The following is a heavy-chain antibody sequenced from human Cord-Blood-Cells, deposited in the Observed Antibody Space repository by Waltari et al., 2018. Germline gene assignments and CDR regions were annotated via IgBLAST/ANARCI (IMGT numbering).Heavy chain of an antibody. CDR2: IIPIFGTA. D-gene: IGHD3-3*01. V-gene: IGHV1-69*12. CDR3: ARDLGEFLDGGAAFDI. CDR1: GGTFSSYA. Sequence: QVQLVQSGAEVKKPGSSVKVSCKASGGTFSSYAISWVRQAPGQGLGWMGGIIPIFGTANYARKCQGRVTITADESTSTAYMELSSLRSEDTAVYYCARDLGEFLDGGAAFDIWGQGTMVTVSS. J-gene: IGHJ3*02.